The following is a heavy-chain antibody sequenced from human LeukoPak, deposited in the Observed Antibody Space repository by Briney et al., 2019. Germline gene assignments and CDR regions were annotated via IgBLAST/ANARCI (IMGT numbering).Heavy chain of an antibody. Sequence: GASLKISCKGSGYSFTFYWIAWVRQMSGKGLEWMGIIYPGDSDTRYSPSFQGQVSISADKSINTAYLQWSSLEASGTAIYYCARQDGSGIYYFDNWGQGTLVTVSS. CDR2: IYPGDSDT. D-gene: IGHD3-10*01. J-gene: IGHJ4*02. CDR3: ARQDGSGIYYFDN. V-gene: IGHV5-51*01. CDR1: GYSFTFYW.